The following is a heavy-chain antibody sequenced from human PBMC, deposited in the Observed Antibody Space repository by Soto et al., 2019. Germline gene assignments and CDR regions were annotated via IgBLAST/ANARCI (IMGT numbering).Heavy chain of an antibody. D-gene: IGHD3-22*01. CDR3: ARHASMIVGPGFDP. V-gene: IGHV4-59*08. Sequence: SETLSLTCTVSGGSISSYYWSWIRQPPGKGLEWIGYIYYSGSTNYNPSLKSRVTISVDTSKNQFSLKLSSVTAADTAVYYCARHASMIVGPGFDPWGQGTLVTVSS. CDR2: IYYSGST. CDR1: GGSISSYY. J-gene: IGHJ5*02.